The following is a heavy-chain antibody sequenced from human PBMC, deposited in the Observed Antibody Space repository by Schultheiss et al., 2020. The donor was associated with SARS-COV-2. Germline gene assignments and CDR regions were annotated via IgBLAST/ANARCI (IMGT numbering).Heavy chain of an antibody. D-gene: IGHD2-21*02. CDR3: ARFSYCGGDCSFPDAFDI. Sequence: GESLKISCAASGFTFSDYYMSWIRQAPGKGLEWVSYISSTSSYTNYADSVKGRFTISRDNAKNSLYLQMNSLRAEDTAVYYCARFSYCGGDCSFPDAFDIWGQGTMVTVSS. V-gene: IGHV3-11*06. CDR1: GFTFSDYY. CDR2: ISSTSSYT. J-gene: IGHJ3*02.